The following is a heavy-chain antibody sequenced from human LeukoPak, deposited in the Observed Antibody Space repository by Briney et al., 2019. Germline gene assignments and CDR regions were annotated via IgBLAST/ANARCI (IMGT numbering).Heavy chain of an antibody. J-gene: IGHJ3*02. CDR2: IIPIFGTA. D-gene: IGHD4-23*01. CDR1: GGTFSSYA. CDR3: ARARDRWSRYAFDI. Sequence: ASVKVSCKASGGTFSSYAISWVRQAPGQGLEWMGGIIPIFGTANYAQKFQGRVTITADESTSTAYMELSSLRSEDTAVYYCARARDRWSRYAFDIWGRGTMVTVSS. V-gene: IGHV1-69*01.